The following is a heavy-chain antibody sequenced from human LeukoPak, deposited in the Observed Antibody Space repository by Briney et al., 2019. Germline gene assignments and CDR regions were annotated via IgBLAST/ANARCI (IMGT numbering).Heavy chain of an antibody. CDR2: INSDGITI. Sequence: PGGSLRLSCAASGFTFSNYWIQWVRQVPGKGLMWVSRINSDGITITYADSVKGRFTISRDNAKNTVYLQMNSLTAEDTAVYYCIASTITTRDLWGQGTLVTVSS. V-gene: IGHV3-74*01. D-gene: IGHD5/OR15-5a*01. J-gene: IGHJ5*02. CDR3: IASTITTRDL. CDR1: GFTFSNYW.